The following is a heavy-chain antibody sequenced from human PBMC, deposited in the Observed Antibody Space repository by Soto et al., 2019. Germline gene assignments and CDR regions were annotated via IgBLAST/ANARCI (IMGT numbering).Heavy chain of an antibody. CDR1: GFTFSSYA. V-gene: IGHV3-15*01. J-gene: IGHJ4*02. CDR3: SPTPSGYDLDY. Sequence: PGGSLRLSCAASGFTFSSYAMNWVRQAPGKGLEWVGRIKSKTDGGTTDYAAPVKDRFSISRDDSKNTLYLQMNSLKTEDTAVYYRSPTPSGYDLDYWGQGTLVTVSS. CDR2: IKSKTDGGTT. D-gene: IGHD5-12*01.